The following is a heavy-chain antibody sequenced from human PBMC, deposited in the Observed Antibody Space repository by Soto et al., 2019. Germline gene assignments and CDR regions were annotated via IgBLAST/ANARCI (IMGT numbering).Heavy chain of an antibody. CDR1: GDSVSGNSAA. Sequence: PSQTLSLTCAISGDSVSGNSAAWNWIRQSPSRGLEWLGRTYYRSKWYNDYAVSVKSRITINPDTSKNQFSLQLNSVTPEDTAVYYCARETLNWNYVNGMDVWCQGTTVTVSS. D-gene: IGHD1-7*01. J-gene: IGHJ6*02. CDR3: ARETLNWNYVNGMDV. CDR2: TYYRSKWYN. V-gene: IGHV6-1*01.